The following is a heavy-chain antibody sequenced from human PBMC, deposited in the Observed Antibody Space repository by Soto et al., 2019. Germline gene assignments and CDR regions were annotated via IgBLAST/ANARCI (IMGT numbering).Heavy chain of an antibody. D-gene: IGHD2-2*01. J-gene: IGHJ6*02. CDR1: GGTFSSYA. V-gene: IGHV1-69*01. CDR3: ARELYCSSTSCYAYYYYGMDV. Sequence: QVQLVQSGAEVKKPGSSVKVSCKASGGTFSSYAISWVRQAPGQGLEWMGGIIPSFGTANYAQKFQGRVTITADESTSTAYMELSSLRSEDTAVYYCARELYCSSTSCYAYYYYGMDVWGQGTTVTVSS. CDR2: IIPSFGTA.